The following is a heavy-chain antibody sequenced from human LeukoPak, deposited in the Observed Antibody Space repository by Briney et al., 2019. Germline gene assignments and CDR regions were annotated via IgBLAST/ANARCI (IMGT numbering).Heavy chain of an antibody. V-gene: IGHV3-23*01. D-gene: IGHD2-15*01. J-gene: IGHJ6*03. CDR3: AKRGGTESFYYYYYMDV. CDR2: ISRSGGTT. Sequence: GGSLRLSCAASGFTFSSYGMHWVRQTPGKGLEWVALISRSGGTTYYADSVKGRFTISRDNSKNTLYLQMNSLRAEDTAEYYCAKRGGTESFYYYYYMDVWGKGTTVTVSS. CDR1: GFTFSSYG.